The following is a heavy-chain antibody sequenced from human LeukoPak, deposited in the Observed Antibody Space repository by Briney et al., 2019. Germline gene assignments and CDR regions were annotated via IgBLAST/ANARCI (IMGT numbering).Heavy chain of an antibody. V-gene: IGHV4-38-2*02. CDR1: GYSISSGYY. CDR2: IHHSGST. J-gene: IGHJ4*02. CDR3: ARSRGYGPSYDY. Sequence: ASETLSLTCTVSGYSISSGYYRGWIRQPPGKGLEWIGSIHHSGSTYYNPSLKSRVTISVDTSKNQFSLKLSSVTAADTAVYYCARSRGYGPSYDYWGQGTLVTVSS. D-gene: IGHD5-12*01.